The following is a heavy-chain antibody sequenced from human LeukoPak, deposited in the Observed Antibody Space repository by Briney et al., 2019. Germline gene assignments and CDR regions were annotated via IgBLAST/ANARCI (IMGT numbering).Heavy chain of an antibody. CDR1: GFTFSSYT. V-gene: IGHV3-30-3*01. CDR2: ISYDGSTK. J-gene: IGHJ4*02. CDR3: VRENDYYFDY. Sequence: GGSLRLSCAASGFTFSSYTMHWVRQAPGKGLEWLAVISYDGSTKYYADSVQGRFTISRDNSKNTLYVQMSSLRAEDTAVYYCVRENDYYFDYWGQGTLVTVSS. D-gene: IGHD2-21*02.